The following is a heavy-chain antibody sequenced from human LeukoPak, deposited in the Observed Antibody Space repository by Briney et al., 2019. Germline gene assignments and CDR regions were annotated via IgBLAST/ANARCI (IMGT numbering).Heavy chain of an antibody. CDR1: GGTFSSYA. D-gene: IGHD3-3*01. V-gene: IGHV1-69*13. Sequence: ASVKVSCKASGGTFSSYAISWVRQALGQGLEWMGGIIPIFGTANYAQKFQGRVTITADESTSTAYMELSSLRSEDTAVYYCARDYGTYYDFWSGLTNTWGQGTLVTVSS. J-gene: IGHJ5*02. CDR3: ARDYGTYYDFWSGLTNT. CDR2: IIPIFGTA.